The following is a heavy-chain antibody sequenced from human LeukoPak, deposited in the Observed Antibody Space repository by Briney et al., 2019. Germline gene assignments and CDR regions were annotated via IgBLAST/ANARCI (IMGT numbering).Heavy chain of an antibody. CDR1: GGSISGYY. CDR2: MYYSGGDT. Sequence: PSETLSLTCTVFGGSISGYYWSWLRQPPGKGLEWIAYMYYSGGDTDYNPSLNSRVAISVDTSTNQVSLKLRSVTAADTAVYYCARGHYAFDHWGQGTLVTVS. CDR3: ARGHYAFDH. V-gene: IGHV4-59*08. J-gene: IGHJ5*02. D-gene: IGHD2-2*01.